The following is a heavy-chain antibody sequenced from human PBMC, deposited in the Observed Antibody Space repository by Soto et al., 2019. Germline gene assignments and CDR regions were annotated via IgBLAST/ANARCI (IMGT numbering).Heavy chain of an antibody. J-gene: IGHJ5*02. CDR3: ARAGSTYYGSGSRDNWFDP. D-gene: IGHD3-10*01. CDR1: GGSISSGGYY. Sequence: PSETLSLTCTVSGGSISSGGYYWSWIRQHPGKGLEWIGYIYYSGSTYYNPSLKSRVTISVDTSKNQFSLKLSSVTAADTAVYYCARAGSTYYGSGSRDNWFDPWGQGTLVTVSS. CDR2: IYYSGST. V-gene: IGHV4-31*03.